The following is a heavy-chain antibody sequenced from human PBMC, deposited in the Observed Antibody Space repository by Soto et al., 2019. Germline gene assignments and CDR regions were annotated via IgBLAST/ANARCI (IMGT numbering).Heavy chain of an antibody. CDR1: GFTFSDYD. V-gene: IGHV3-13*01. CDR2: VGTEGDT. D-gene: IGHD3-10*01. J-gene: IGHJ4*02. Sequence: PGGSLRLSCEASGFTFSDYDMHWVRQAPGKGLEWVSAVGTEGDTYYPDFVKGRFTVSRDNGKSSLFLDMNSLSAGDTAVYYCGRGTADGSGSYYIDYWGQGTLVTVSS. CDR3: GRGTADGSGSYYIDY.